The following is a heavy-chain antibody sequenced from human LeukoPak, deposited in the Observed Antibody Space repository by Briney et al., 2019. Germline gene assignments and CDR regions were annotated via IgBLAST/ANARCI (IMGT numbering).Heavy chain of an antibody. D-gene: IGHD7-27*01. Sequence: ASVTVSCKTSRGTFSTYAFNWVRQAPGQGLEWMGRIIPILGKPSYAQKFQGRVTITADKSTSTAYMELSSLRSEDTAVYYCARGNWGGDSNYYGMDVWGQGTTVTVSS. CDR3: ARGNWGGDSNYYGMDV. CDR2: IIPILGKP. J-gene: IGHJ6*02. CDR1: RGTFSTYA. V-gene: IGHV1-69*04.